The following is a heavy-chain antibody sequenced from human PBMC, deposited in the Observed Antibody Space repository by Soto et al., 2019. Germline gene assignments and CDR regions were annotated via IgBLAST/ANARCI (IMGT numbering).Heavy chain of an antibody. CDR2: ISGDAGST. D-gene: IGHD4-17*01. V-gene: IGHV3-23*01. J-gene: IGHJ4*02. CDR3: AKRVYGDYVWFDY. Sequence: EVQLLESGGGLVQPGGSLRLSCAASGFSFSDYAMSWVRQAPGKGLEWVSIISGDAGSTKYADSVKGRFTISRVNSKNTVYLQMNSLRAEDTAVYYCAKRVYGDYVWFDYWGQGTLVTASS. CDR1: GFSFSDYA.